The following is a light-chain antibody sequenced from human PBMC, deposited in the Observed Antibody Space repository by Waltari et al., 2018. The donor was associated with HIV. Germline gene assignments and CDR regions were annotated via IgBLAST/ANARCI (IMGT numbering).Light chain of an antibody. CDR2: GAS. J-gene: IGKJ1*01. V-gene: IGKV3-15*01. CDR1: QSVKNN. CDR3: QQYNNWPGT. Sequence: EIVMTQSPATLSVSPGERATLSCRASQSVKNNLAWYQQKPGQAPRILFYGASTRVTCIPARFSGSGSETEFTLTISSLQSEDFAVYYCQQYNNWPGTFGQGTKVEIE.